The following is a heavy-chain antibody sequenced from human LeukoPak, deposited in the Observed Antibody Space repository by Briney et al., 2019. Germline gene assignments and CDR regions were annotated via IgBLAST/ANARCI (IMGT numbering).Heavy chain of an antibody. CDR1: GGSIRSYY. J-gene: IGHJ5*02. CDR2: VYYSGST. D-gene: IGHD1-14*01. CDR3: ARRAYHPGGWFDP. Sequence: SETLSLTCIVSGGSIRSYYWSWIRQSPGEGLEWIGNVYYSGSTIYNPSLRSRVTMSVDMSTNQFSLNLTSVSAADMAVYYCARRAYHPGGWFDPWGQGTLVTASS. V-gene: IGHV4-59*08.